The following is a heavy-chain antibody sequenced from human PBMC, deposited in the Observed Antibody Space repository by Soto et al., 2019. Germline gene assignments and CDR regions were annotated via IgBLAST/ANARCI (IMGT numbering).Heavy chain of an antibody. V-gene: IGHV3-33*01. Sequence: QVQLVESGGGVVQPGRSLRLSCAASGFTFSSYGMHWVRQAPGKGLEWVAIIYYDGSNKYYADSVKGRFTISRDNSKNTVLLQMNSLRAEDTAVYYGARGANGAAAGLDWGQGTLVTVSS. J-gene: IGHJ4*02. CDR3: ARGANGAAAGLD. CDR2: IYYDGSNK. CDR1: GFTFSSYG. D-gene: IGHD6-13*01.